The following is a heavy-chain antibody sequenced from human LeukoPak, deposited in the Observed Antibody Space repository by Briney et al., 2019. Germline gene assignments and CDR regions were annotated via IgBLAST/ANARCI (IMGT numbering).Heavy chain of an antibody. V-gene: IGHV1-3*01. CDR1: GYTFTSYA. CDR3: ARDRHDILTGDNWFDP. Sequence: ASVKVSCKASGYTFTSYAMHWVRQAPGQRLEWMGWINAGNGNTKYSQKLQGRVTITRDTSASTAYMELSSLRSEDTAVYYCARDRHDILTGDNWFDPWGQGTLVTVSS. J-gene: IGHJ5*02. D-gene: IGHD3-9*01. CDR2: INAGNGNT.